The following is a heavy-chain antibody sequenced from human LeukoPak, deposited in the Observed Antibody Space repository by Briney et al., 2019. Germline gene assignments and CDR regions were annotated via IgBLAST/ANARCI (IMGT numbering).Heavy chain of an antibody. J-gene: IGHJ5*02. V-gene: IGHV3-33*01. Sequence: PGTSLRLSCATSGFTFSTFGMHWIRQAPGKGLEWVAAIWHDGSEEHYAAPVKGRFTISRDNAKNSLYLQMNSLRAEDTAVYYCARDQDYYDSSGYYSRSYNWFDPWGQGTLVTVSS. CDR2: IWHDGSEE. D-gene: IGHD3-22*01. CDR3: ARDQDYYDSSGYYSRSYNWFDP. CDR1: GFTFSTFG.